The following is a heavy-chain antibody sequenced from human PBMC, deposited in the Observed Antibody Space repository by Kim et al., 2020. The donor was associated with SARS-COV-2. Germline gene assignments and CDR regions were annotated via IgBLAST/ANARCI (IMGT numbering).Heavy chain of an antibody. J-gene: IGHJ4*02. D-gene: IGHD5-12*01. CDR3: AALEMATIAFDY. Sequence: NYARKCQARVTITSEMTTSTAYMELSSLRSEDTAVYYCAALEMATIAFDYWGQGTLVTVSS. V-gene: IGHV1-58*01.